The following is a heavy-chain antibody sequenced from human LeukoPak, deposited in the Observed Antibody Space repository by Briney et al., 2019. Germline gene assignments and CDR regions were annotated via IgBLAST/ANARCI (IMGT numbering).Heavy chain of an antibody. J-gene: IGHJ4*02. Sequence: PSRTLSLSCAVSGVAFCGYDGRWVRQPPGKGLEWIGEINHSGSTNYNPSLKSRVTISVDTSKNQFSLKLSSVSAADTAVYYCARVLTTVTTYFDYWGQGTLVAVSS. CDR2: INHSGST. CDR3: ARVLTTVTTYFDY. D-gene: IGHD4-17*01. V-gene: IGHV4-34*01. CDR1: GVAFCGYD.